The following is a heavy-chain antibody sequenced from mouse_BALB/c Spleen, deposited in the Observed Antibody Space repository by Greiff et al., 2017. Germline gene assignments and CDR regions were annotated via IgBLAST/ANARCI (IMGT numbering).Heavy chain of an antibody. Sequence: VQLQQSGAELVRSGASVKLSCTASGFNIKDYYMHWVKQRPEQGLEWIGWIDPENGDTEYAPKFQGKATMTADTSSNTAYLQLSSLTSEDTAVYYCFSYDGRYYYAMDYWGQGTSVTVSS. V-gene: IGHV14-4*02. D-gene: IGHD2-14*01. CDR1: GFNIKDYY. J-gene: IGHJ4*01. CDR3: FSYDGRYYYAMDY. CDR2: IDPENGDT.